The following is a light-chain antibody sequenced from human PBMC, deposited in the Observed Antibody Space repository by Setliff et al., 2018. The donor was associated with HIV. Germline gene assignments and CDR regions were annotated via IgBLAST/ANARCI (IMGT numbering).Light chain of an antibody. CDR3: SSFTGTRKFV. CDR1: SNDIGLYNF. Sequence: ALTQPASVSGSPGQSITISCTGTSNDIGLYNFVSWYQQHPGKVPQLIIFDVTIRPSGVSIRFSGSKSGNTASLTISGLLAEDEADYYCSSFTGTRKFVFGTGTKAPS. J-gene: IGLJ1*01. V-gene: IGLV2-14*03. CDR2: DVT.